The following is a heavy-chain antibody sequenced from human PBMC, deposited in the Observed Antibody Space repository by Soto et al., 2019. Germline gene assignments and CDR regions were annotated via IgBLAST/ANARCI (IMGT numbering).Heavy chain of an antibody. J-gene: IGHJ3*02. CDR1: GFTFTSYT. V-gene: IGHV3-23*01. D-gene: IGHD3-22*01. Sequence: QPGGSLRLSCAASGFTFTSYTMNWVRQAPGKGLEWVSGISGSAASTYYADSGKGRFTISRDNSKNTVFLQVTSLRADDTAVYYCAKDFYGSSVRAFHIWGQGTMVTVSS. CDR3: AKDFYGSSVRAFHI. CDR2: ISGSAAST.